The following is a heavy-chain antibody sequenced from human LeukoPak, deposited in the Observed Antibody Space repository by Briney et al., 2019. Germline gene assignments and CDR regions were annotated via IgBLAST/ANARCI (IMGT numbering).Heavy chain of an antibody. CDR2: INPSGDST. Sequence: ASVKVSCKASGYTFTSNHIHCVRQAPGQGLEWMGVINPSGDSTSYAQKFQGRVTMTRGTSTSTVYMELSSLRSEDTAIYYCAKLAASETGEGSWGQGTLVTVSS. V-gene: IGHV1-46*01. CDR1: GYTFTSNH. J-gene: IGHJ5*02. D-gene: IGHD6-13*01. CDR3: AKLAASETGEGS.